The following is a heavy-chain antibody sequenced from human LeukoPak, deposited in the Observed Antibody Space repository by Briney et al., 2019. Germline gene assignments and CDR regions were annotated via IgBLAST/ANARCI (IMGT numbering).Heavy chain of an antibody. CDR2: INHSGST. CDR1: GGSFSVYY. J-gene: IGHJ3*02. D-gene: IGHD3-22*01. CDR3: ARGRDATMIVVVITGGAFDI. Sequence: SETLSLTYAVYGGSFSVYYWSWIPQPPGKGLESIGVINHSGSTNYNPSLKSRVTISVDTSKNQFSLKLSSVTAADTAVYYCARGRDATMIVVVITGGAFDIWGQGTMVTVSS. V-gene: IGHV4-34*01.